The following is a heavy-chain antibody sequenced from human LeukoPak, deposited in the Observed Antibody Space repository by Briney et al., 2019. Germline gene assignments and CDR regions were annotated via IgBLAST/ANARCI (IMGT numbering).Heavy chain of an antibody. CDR3: ARWVPRTRPHAFDI. D-gene: IGHD1-1*01. V-gene: IGHV3-21*01. Sequence: GGSLRLSCAASGFTFSSYSMNWVRQAPGKGLEWVSSISSSSSYIYYADSVKGRFTISRDNAKNSLCLQMNSLRAEDTAVYYCARWVPRTRPHAFDIWGQGTMVTVSS. CDR1: GFTFSSYS. CDR2: ISSSSSYI. J-gene: IGHJ3*02.